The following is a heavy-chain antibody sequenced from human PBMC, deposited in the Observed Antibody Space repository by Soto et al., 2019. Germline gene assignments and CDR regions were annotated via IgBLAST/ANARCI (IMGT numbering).Heavy chain of an antibody. D-gene: IGHD6-13*01. CDR1: SGSVSNTNW. J-gene: IGHJ4*02. CDR3: TRDSLYANSWSFGHYFDD. V-gene: IGHV4-4*02. CDR2: IYHTGTT. Sequence: LSETLSLTCVFSSGSVSNTNWWSWVRQPPGKGLEWIGEIYHTGTTNYNPSLKSRVTMSVDKSKNQFSLNLTSVTAADTAVYYCTRDSLYANSWSFGHYFDDWGQGTLVTVSS.